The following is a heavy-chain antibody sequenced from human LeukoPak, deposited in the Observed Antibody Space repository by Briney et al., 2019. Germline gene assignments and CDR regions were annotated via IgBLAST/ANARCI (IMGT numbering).Heavy chain of an antibody. Sequence: GGSLRLSCAASGFTFSDHYMDWVRQAPGKGLEWVGRSRNKATSYTTEYAASVKGRFSISRDDSKTSLYLQMNSLKTEDTAVYYCARTEYCSAGRCYSDYFDSWGRGTLVTVSS. V-gene: IGHV3-72*01. CDR2: SRNKATSYTT. CDR1: GFTFSDHY. D-gene: IGHD2-15*01. J-gene: IGHJ4*02. CDR3: ARTEYCSAGRCYSDYFDS.